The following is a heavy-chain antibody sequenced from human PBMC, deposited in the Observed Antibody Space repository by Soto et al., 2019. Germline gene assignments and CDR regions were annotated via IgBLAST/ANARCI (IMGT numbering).Heavy chain of an antibody. J-gene: IGHJ6*02. CDR1: GFTFRNYA. D-gene: IGHD2-15*01. V-gene: IGHV3-30-3*01. Sequence: QVQLVESGGGVVQPGRSLRLSCAASGFTFRNYAMHWVRQAPGKGLECVAVISYDGSNKFYRDYVKGRCTISRDNSKNTLYLPINSLRYEDTAVYYCARGDREDIAVVVGVRPGEYGVDVWGQGTTVTVSS. CDR3: ARGDREDIAVVVGVRPGEYGVDV. CDR2: ISYDGSNK.